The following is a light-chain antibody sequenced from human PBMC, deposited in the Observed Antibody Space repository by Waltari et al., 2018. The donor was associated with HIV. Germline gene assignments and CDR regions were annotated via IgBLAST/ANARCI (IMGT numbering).Light chain of an antibody. CDR2: RNN. V-gene: IGLV1-47*01. J-gene: IGLJ3*02. CDR1: SSNIGSNY. Sequence: QSVLTQPPSASGTPGQRVTFSCSGSSSNIGSNYVYWYQQFPGTAPKLLIYRNNQRPSGVPYRFSGSKSGTSASLAISGLPSEDEAYYYCATWDYSLSGWVFGGGTKPTGL. CDR3: ATWDYSLSGWV.